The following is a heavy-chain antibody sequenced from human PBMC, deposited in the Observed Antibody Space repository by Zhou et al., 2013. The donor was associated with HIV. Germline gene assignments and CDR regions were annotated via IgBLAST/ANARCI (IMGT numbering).Heavy chain of an antibody. D-gene: IGHD1-26*01. CDR3: ARDGKYDDAFDI. J-gene: IGHJ3*02. Sequence: QVQLVQSGAEVKKPGSSVKVSCKASGGTFSSYAISWVRQAPGQGLEWMGRIIPILGIANYAQKFQGRVTITADKSTSTAYMELSSLRSEDTAVYYCARDGKYDDAFDIWGQGTMVTVSS. V-gene: IGHV1-69*04. CDR2: IIPILGIA. CDR1: GGTFSSYA.